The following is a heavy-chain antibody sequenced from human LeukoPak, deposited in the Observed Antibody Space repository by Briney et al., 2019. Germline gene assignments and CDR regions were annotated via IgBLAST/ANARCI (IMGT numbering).Heavy chain of an antibody. Sequence: SVKVSCKASGGTFSSYAISWVRQAPGQGLEWMGRIIPIFGTANYAQKFQGRVTITTDESTSIAYMELSSLRSEDTAVYYCARPDSSNNYFHAFDIWGQGTMVTVSS. D-gene: IGHD5-24*01. J-gene: IGHJ3*02. V-gene: IGHV1-69*05. CDR1: GGTFSSYA. CDR3: ARPDSSNNYFHAFDI. CDR2: IIPIFGTA.